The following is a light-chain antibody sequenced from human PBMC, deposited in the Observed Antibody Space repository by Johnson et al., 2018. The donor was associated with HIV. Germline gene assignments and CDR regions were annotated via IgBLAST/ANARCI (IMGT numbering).Light chain of an antibody. CDR2: END. CDR1: SSNIGNNY. Sequence: QSVLTQSPSVSAAPGQKVTISCSGSSSNIGNNYVSWFQQLPGTAPKLLICENDKRPSGIPDRFSGSKSGTSATLCITGLKTGDEADYYCGTWDSSLSFYVFGTGTKVTVL. CDR3: GTWDSSLSFYV. J-gene: IGLJ1*01. V-gene: IGLV1-51*02.